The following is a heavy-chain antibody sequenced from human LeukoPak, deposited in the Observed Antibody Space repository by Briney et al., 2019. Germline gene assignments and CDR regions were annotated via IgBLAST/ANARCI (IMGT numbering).Heavy chain of an antibody. D-gene: IGHD3-22*01. V-gene: IGHV3-23*01. J-gene: IGHJ4*02. Sequence: PGGSLRLSCAASGFTFSSYAMSWVRQAPGKGLEWVSAISGSGGSTYYADSVKGRFTISRDNSKNTLYLQMNSLRAADTAVYYCAKDLAGYYYLSGQNDYWGQGTLVTVSS. CDR3: AKDLAGYYYLSGQNDY. CDR2: ISGSGGST. CDR1: GFTFSSYA.